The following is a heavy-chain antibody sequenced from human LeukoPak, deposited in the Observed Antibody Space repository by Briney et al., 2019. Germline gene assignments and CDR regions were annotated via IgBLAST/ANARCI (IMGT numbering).Heavy chain of an antibody. J-gene: IGHJ4*02. CDR1: GGSISSGDYY. V-gene: IGHV4-30-4*01. CDR3: ARVGSGSRSFDY. Sequence: SQTLSLTCTVSGGSISSGDYYWNWIRQPPGKGLEWIGYIHYSGSTYYNPSLKSRVTISVVTSKNQFSLKLNSVTAADTAVYYCARVGSGSRSFDYWGQGTLVTVSS. D-gene: IGHD2-15*01. CDR2: IHYSGST.